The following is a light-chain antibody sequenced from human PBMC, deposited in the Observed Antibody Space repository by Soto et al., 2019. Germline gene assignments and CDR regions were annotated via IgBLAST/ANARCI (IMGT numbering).Light chain of an antibody. V-gene: IGKV2-28*01. Sequence: DIVMTQSPLSLPVTPGEPASISCRSSQSLLHSNGYNYLDWYLQKPGQSPQLLIYLGSNRSSGVPDRFSGSGSGTDFTLKISRVEAEDVGVYYCMQALKTQWTFGKGTKVNI. J-gene: IGKJ1*01. CDR2: LGS. CDR3: MQALKTQWT. CDR1: QSLLHSNGYNY.